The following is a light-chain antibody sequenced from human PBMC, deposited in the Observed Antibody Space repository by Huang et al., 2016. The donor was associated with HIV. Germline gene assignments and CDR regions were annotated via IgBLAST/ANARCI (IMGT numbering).Light chain of an antibody. CDR1: ESVSNY. J-gene: IGKJ4*01. Sequence: EVVLTQSPATLSVSPGESATLSCRASESVSNYLAWYQQKPGQAPRLLIYDVSERATGIPARFSGSGSGTDFTLTISSLEPEDFAVYYCQQRSNWPPLTFGGGTKVEIK. CDR3: QQRSNWPPLT. V-gene: IGKV3-11*01. CDR2: DVS.